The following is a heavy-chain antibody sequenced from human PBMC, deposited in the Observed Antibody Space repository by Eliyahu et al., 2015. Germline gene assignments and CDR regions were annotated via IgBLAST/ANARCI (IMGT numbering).Heavy chain of an antibody. CDR3: ARGGGYYDYVWGTYRYPTSYYFDY. V-gene: IGHV4-34*01. J-gene: IGHJ4*02. D-gene: IGHD3-16*02. Sequence: TNNNPSLKSRVTISVDTSKNQFSLKLSSVTAADTAVYYCARGGGYYDYVWGTYRYPTSYYFDYWGQGTLVTVSS. CDR2: T.